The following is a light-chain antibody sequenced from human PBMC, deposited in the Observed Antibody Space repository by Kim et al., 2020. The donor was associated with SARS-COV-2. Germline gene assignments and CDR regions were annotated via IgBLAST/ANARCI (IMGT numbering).Light chain of an antibody. CDR3: QTWDTGIQV. V-gene: IGLV4-69*02. CDR2: LNSDGSH. Sequence: QPVLTQSPSASASLGASVKLTCTLNSGHSSYTIAWHQQQPEKGPRYLMKLNSDGSHTKGDGITDRFSGSSSGDERYLTISSLQSEDEADYYCQTWDTGIQVFGGGTQLTVL. CDR1: SGHSSYT. J-gene: IGLJ3*02.